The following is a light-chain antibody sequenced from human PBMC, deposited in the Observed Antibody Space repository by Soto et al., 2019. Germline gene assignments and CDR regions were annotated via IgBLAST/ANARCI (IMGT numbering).Light chain of an antibody. CDR1: SSDVGGYSY. V-gene: IGLV2-11*01. CDR3: CSFAGSYTLYV. J-gene: IGLJ1*01. CDR2: DVS. Sequence: QPALTRPLSVSRSPGQSVTISCTGTSSDVGGYSYVSWFQQHPGKAPKLMIYDVSKRPSGVPDRFSGSKSGNTASLTISGLQAEDEADYYCCSFAGSYTLYVFGTGTKVTVL.